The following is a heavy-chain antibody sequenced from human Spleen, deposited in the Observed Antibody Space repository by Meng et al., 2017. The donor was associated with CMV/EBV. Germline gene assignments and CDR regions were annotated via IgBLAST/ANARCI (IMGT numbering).Heavy chain of an antibody. D-gene: IGHD3-16*01. CDR2: ISYDGSNK. CDR1: GFTFSSYA. V-gene: IGHV3-30-3*01. Sequence: QVQLGESGGGVVQPGRSLRLSCAASGFTFSSYAMHWVRQAPGKGLEWVAVISYDGSNKYYADSVKGRFTISRDNSKNTLYLQMNSLRAEDTAVYYCAGGNWFDPWGQGTLVTVSS. J-gene: IGHJ5*02. CDR3: AGGNWFDP.